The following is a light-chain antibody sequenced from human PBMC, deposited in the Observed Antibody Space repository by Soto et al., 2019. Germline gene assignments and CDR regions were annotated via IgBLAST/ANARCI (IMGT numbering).Light chain of an antibody. J-gene: IGKJ4*01. CDR2: GAS. CDR1: QSVSNSY. CDR3: QQYGSSVLT. Sequence: EIGLTQAPGTLSLSPGERATLSCRASQSVSNSYLAWYQQKPGQAPRLLISGASSRATGIPDRFSGSGSGTDFTLTISRLEPEDFAVYYCQQYGSSVLTFGGGTKVEIK. V-gene: IGKV3-20*01.